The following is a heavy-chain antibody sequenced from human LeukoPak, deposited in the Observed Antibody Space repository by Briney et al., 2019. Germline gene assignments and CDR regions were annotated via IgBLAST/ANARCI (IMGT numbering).Heavy chain of an antibody. Sequence: SVKVSCKASGGTFSSYAISWVRQAPGQGLEWMGGIIPIFGTANYAQKFQGRVTITADESTSTAYMELSSLRSEDTAVYYCAGDNIVVVPSCRAFDIWGQGTMVTVSS. CDR1: GGTFSSYA. CDR2: IIPIFGTA. J-gene: IGHJ3*02. CDR3: AGDNIVVVPSCRAFDI. V-gene: IGHV1-69*13. D-gene: IGHD2-2*01.